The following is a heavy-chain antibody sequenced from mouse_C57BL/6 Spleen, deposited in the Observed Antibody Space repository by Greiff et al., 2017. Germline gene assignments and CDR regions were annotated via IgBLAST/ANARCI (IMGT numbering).Heavy chain of an antibody. V-gene: IGHV1-76*01. D-gene: IGHD1-1*01. CDR1: GYTFTDYY. CDR2: IYPGSGNT. J-gene: IGHJ3*01. Sequence: VQLQQSGAELVRPGASVKLSCKASGYTFTDYYINWVKQRPGQGLEWIARIYPGSGNTYYNEKLKGKAKLTAEKAYSTAYMQLSSLTSEDSAVSFCARGPYYYGPQAWFAYWGQGTLVTVSA. CDR3: ARGPYYYGPQAWFAY.